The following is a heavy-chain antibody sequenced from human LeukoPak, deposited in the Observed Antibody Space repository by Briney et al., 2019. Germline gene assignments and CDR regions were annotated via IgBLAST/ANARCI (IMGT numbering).Heavy chain of an antibody. CDR3: ARGKSRSTVYLGIEFDP. V-gene: IGHV3-74*01. D-gene: IGHD7-27*01. Sequence: GGSLRLSCAASGFSFGNYWMNWVRQAPGKGVVWLSRIYSDGSFTSYADCVKGRFTITRDNAMSTQYLQMNSLRDDDTAVYFCARGKSRSTVYLGIEFDPWGQGTLVTVSS. J-gene: IGHJ5*02. CDR1: GFSFGNYW. CDR2: IYSDGSFT.